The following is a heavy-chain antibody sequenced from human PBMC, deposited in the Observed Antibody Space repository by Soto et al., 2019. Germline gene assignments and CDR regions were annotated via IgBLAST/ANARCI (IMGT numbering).Heavy chain of an antibody. CDR2: INAYNGNT. V-gene: IGHV1-18*01. CDR3: AREPNYFDY. J-gene: IGHJ4*02. Sequence: ASVKVSCKASGYSFTRYGIGWARQAPGQGLEWMGWINAYNGNTKYAQKLQGRVTMTTDTSTSTADMELRSLRSDDTAVYYCAREPNYFDYWGQGTLVTVSS. CDR1: GYSFTRYG.